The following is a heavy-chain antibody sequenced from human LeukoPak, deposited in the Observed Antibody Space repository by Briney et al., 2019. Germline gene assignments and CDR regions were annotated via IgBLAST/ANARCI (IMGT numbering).Heavy chain of an antibody. CDR1: GGSFSGHY. D-gene: IGHD1/OR15-1a*01. CDR2: INHSGST. CDR3: ARGVNNWNIDVFDI. J-gene: IGHJ3*02. Sequence: SETLSLTCAVYGGSFSGHYWSWIRQPPGKGLEWIGEINHSGSTNYNPSLKGRVTISVDTSKNQFSLKLSSVTAAETAVYLCARGVNNWNIDVFDIWGQGTMVTVSS. V-gene: IGHV4-34*01.